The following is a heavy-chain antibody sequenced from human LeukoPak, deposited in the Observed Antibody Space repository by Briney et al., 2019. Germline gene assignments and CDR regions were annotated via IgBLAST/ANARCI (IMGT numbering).Heavy chain of an antibody. CDR1: GFTFSSYS. J-gene: IGHJ6*02. CDR2: ISSSSSTI. CDR3: ARDKSWSGYYINDYYYYGMDV. Sequence: TGGSLRLSCAASGFTFSSYSMNWVRQAPGKGLEWVSYISSSSSTIYYADSVKGRFTISRDNAKNSLYLQMNSLRAEDTAVYYCARDKSWSGYYINDYYYYGMDVWGQGTTVTVSS. V-gene: IGHV3-48*04. D-gene: IGHD3-3*01.